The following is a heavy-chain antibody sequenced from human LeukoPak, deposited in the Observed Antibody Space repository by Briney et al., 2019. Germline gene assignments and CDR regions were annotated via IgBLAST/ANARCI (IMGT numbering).Heavy chain of an antibody. CDR3: VRDPIAGGNSDIDH. J-gene: IGHJ4*02. D-gene: IGHD4-23*01. CDR2: IKQDGSER. V-gene: IGHV3-7*01. CDR1: GFTFRNYW. Sequence: GGSLRLSCAASGFTFRNYWITWVRQAPGKGLEWVANIKQDGSERNYVDSVRGRFTISRDNAKNSLYLQMSSLRGEDTAVYYCVRDPIAGGNSDIDHWGQGTLVTVSS.